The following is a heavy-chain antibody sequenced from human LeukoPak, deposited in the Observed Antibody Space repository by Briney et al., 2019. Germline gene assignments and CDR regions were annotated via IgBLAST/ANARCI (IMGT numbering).Heavy chain of an antibody. V-gene: IGHV5-51*01. CDR2: IYPGDSDI. J-gene: IGHJ4*02. CDR1: GYIFTNYW. D-gene: IGHD1-14*01. CDR3: ASHRSDRYGFFDY. Sequence: GESLKISCKASGYIFTNYWIGWVRQMPGKGLEWMGIIYPGDSDIRYSPSFQGQVTISADKSISTAHLQWSSLKASDTAMYYCASHRSDRYGFFDYWGQGTLLTVSS.